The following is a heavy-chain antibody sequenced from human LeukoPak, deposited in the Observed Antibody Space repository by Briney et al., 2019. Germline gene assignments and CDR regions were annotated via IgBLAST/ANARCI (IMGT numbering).Heavy chain of an antibody. V-gene: IGHV1-2*02. J-gene: IGHJ5*02. CDR2: INPNSGGT. D-gene: IGHD6-6*01. Sequence: GASVKVSCKASGYTFTGYYMHWVRQAPGQGLEWMGWINPNSGGTNYAQKFQGRVTMTRDTSISTAYMELSRLRSDDTAVYYCARDSHESAVIAARPEFNWFDPWGQGTLVTVSS. CDR1: GYTFTGYY. CDR3: ARDSHESAVIAARPEFNWFDP.